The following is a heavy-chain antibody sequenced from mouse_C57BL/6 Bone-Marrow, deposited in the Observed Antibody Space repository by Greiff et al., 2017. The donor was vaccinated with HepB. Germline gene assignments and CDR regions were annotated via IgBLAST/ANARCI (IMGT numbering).Heavy chain of an antibody. J-gene: IGHJ4*01. D-gene: IGHD2-5*01. CDR2: IYPRDGST. Sequence: QVQLKESGPELVKPGASVKLSCKASGYTFTSYDINWVKQRPGQGLEWIGWIYPRDGSTKYNEKFKGKATLTVDTSSSTAYMELHSLTSEDSAVYFCARKAYYSNYGYYAMDYGGQGTSVTVSS. CDR3: ARKAYYSNYGYYAMDY. CDR1: GYTFTSYD. V-gene: IGHV1-85*01.